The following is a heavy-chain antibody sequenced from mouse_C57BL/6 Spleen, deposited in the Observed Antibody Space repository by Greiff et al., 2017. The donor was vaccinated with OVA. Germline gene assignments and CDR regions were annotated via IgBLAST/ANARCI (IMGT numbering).Heavy chain of an antibody. CDR2: IDPNSGGT. CDR1: GYTFPSSW. Sequence: QFQLQQPGAELVKPGASVKLSCKASGYTFPSSWLPWVKQRPGRGLGWIGRIDPNSGGTKYKEKFKSKATLTVDKPSSTAYMQLSSLTSEDSAVYYCAIRSYAMDYWGQGTSVTVSS. V-gene: IGHV1-72*01. J-gene: IGHJ4*01. CDR3: AIRSYAMDY.